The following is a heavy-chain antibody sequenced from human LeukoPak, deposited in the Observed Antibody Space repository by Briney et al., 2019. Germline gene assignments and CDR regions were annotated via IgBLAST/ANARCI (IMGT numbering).Heavy chain of an antibody. CDR1: GFTFSSYG. Sequence: GGSLRLSCAASGFTFSSYGMHWVRQAPGKGLEWVSAISGSGGSTYYADSVKGRFTISRDNSKNTLYLQMNSLRAEDTAVYYCAKLWGPYSKVGFDYWGQGTLVTVSS. CDR2: ISGSGGST. CDR3: AKLWGPYSKVGFDY. V-gene: IGHV3-23*01. D-gene: IGHD6-13*01. J-gene: IGHJ4*02.